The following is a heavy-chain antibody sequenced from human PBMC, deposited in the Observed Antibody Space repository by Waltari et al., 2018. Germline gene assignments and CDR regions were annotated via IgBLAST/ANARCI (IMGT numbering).Heavy chain of an antibody. V-gene: IGHV3-7*03. D-gene: IGHD4-17*01. CDR1: GFTFSSYW. J-gene: IGHJ4*02. CDR2: IKQDGSER. CDR3: ARYGDSDPGFDY. Sequence: EVQLVESGGGLVQPGGSLRLSCAASGFTFSSYWMSWVHQAPGKGLGWVANIKQDGSERYYVDSVKGRFTISRDNAKNSLYLQMSSLRAEDTAVYYCARYGDSDPGFDYWGQGTLVTVSS.